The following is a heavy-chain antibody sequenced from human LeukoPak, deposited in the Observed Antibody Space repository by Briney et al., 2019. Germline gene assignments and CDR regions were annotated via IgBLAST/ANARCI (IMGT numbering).Heavy chain of an antibody. D-gene: IGHD2-2*01. CDR1: GFTFSDYY. Sequence: GGSLRLSCAASGFTFSDYYMSWIRQAPGKGLEWVSAISGSGGSTYYADSVKGRFTISRDNSKNTLYLQMNSLRAEDTAVYYCAKDSPPIVVVPAASDYWGQGTLVTVSS. CDR2: ISGSGGST. CDR3: AKDSPPIVVVPAASDY. V-gene: IGHV3-23*01. J-gene: IGHJ4*02.